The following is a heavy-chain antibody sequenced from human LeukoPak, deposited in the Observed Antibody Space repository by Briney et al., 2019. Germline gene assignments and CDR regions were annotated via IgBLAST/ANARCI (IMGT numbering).Heavy chain of an antibody. J-gene: IGHJ4*02. V-gene: IGHV3-23*01. Sequence: QPGGSLRLSCAASGFTFSNYAMSWVRQAPGKGLEGVSGISGSGGSTYHADSVKGRFTISRDNSKNTLYLQINSLRAEDTAVYYCAKDRARSGYTPDTYDYWGQGTLVTVSS. CDR2: ISGSGGST. D-gene: IGHD6-25*01. CDR3: AKDRARSGYTPDTYDY. CDR1: GFTFSNYA.